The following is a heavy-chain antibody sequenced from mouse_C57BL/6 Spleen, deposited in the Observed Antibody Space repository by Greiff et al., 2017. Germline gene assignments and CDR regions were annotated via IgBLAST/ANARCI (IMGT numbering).Heavy chain of an antibody. CDR3: ARGGYYGRSYVRNYFDY. J-gene: IGHJ2*01. CDR2: IDPSDSET. CDR1: GYTFTSYW. Sequence: VQLQQPGAELVRPGSSVKLSCKASGYTFTSYWMHWVKQRPIQGLEWIGNIDPSDSETHYNQKFKDKATLTVDKSSSTAYMQLSSLTSEDSAVYYCARGGYYGRSYVRNYFDYWGQGTTLTVSS. V-gene: IGHV1-52*01. D-gene: IGHD1-1*01.